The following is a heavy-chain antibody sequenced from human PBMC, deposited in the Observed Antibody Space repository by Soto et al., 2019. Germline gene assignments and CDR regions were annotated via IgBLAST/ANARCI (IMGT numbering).Heavy chain of an antibody. CDR1: GYTFTSYG. CDR3: ARDEPEFWSGYRTDAFDI. CDR2: ISAYNGNT. J-gene: IGHJ3*02. D-gene: IGHD3-3*01. Sequence: ASVKVSCKASGYTFTSYGISWVRQAPGQGLERMGWISAYNGNTNYAQKLQGRVTMTTDTSTSTAYMELRSLRSDDTAVYYCARDEPEFWSGYRTDAFDIWGQGTMVTVSS. V-gene: IGHV1-18*01.